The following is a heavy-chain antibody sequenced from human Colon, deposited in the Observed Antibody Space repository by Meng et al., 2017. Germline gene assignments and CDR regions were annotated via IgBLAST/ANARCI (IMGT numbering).Heavy chain of an antibody. J-gene: IGHJ6*02. CDR2: VNGDGSTT. V-gene: IGHV3-74*01. CDR1: GFTFSMYW. Sequence: GESLKISCAASGFTFSMYWIYWVRQVPGKGLVWVSRVNGDGSTTNYADFVKDRFTISRDNAENIVYLQMNSLTAEDSAVYYCARVSDSYGADVWAQGT. CDR3: ARVSDSYGADV.